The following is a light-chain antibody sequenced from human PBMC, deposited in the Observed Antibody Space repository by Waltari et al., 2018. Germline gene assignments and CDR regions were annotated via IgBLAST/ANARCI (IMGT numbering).Light chain of an antibody. J-gene: IGKJ1*01. Sequence: EIVLTQSPGTLSLSPGERATLSCRASQSVSSSYLASDQQKPGQAPRLLIYGASSRATGIPDRFSGSGSGTDFTLTISRLEPEEFAVYYCQQYGSSPRTFGQGTKVEIK. V-gene: IGKV3-20*01. CDR1: QSVSSSY. CDR2: GAS. CDR3: QQYGSSPRT.